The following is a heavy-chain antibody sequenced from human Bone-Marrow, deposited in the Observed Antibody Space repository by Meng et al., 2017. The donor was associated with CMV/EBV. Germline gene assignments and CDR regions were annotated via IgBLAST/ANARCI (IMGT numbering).Heavy chain of an antibody. D-gene: IGHD3-10*01. Sequence: LGQSGAEVKKPGASVKVSFKASGYPFSSYGISWVRPAPGQGLGWMGWTSAYNGNTNYAQKLQGRVTMTTDTSTSTAYMELRSLRSDDTAVYYCARDPGLAGNWFDPWGQGTLVTVSS. CDR1: GYPFSSYG. CDR2: TSAYNGNT. J-gene: IGHJ5*02. V-gene: IGHV1-18*01. CDR3: ARDPGLAGNWFDP.